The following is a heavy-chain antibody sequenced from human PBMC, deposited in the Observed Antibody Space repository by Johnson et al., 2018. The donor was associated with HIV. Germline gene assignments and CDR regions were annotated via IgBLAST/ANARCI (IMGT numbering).Heavy chain of an antibody. V-gene: IGHV3-23*04. Sequence: VQLVESGGVMVQPGGSLRLSCAGSGFSFDDYAMHWVRQAPGKGLVWVSGISGSNASTYYADSVKGRFTISRDNSKTTLYLQMNSLRDEDTAVYYCAKERQLVRAFDIWGQGTMVTVSS. CDR3: AKERQLVRAFDI. D-gene: IGHD6-6*01. CDR1: GFSFDDYA. CDR2: ISGSNAST. J-gene: IGHJ3*02.